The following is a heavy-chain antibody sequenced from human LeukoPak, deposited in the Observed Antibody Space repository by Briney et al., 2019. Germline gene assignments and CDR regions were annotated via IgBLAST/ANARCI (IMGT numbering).Heavy chain of an antibody. V-gene: IGHV4-59*11. CDR2: LSDSGST. Sequence: PSETLSLTCTVSGGSINGHYWTWIRPSPGKGLEGISYLSDSGSTNYNPSLKSRVIMSLEASKTEFSPRLNSVTAADTAVYYCARVFRGAVTSNWFDPWGQGTLVTVSS. CDR1: GGSINGHY. CDR3: ARVFRGAVTSNWFDP. J-gene: IGHJ5*02. D-gene: IGHD4-17*01.